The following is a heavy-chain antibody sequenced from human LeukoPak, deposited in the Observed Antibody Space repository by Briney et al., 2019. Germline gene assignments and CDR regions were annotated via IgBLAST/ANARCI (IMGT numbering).Heavy chain of an antibody. CDR1: GGSISSYY. D-gene: IGHD1-26*01. CDR2: IYYSGST. CDR3: ASVLGDGSYRYFDY. J-gene: IGHJ4*02. V-gene: IGHV4-59*01. Sequence: SETLSLTCTVSGGSISSYYWSWIRQPPGKGLEWIGYIYYSGSTNYNPSLNSRVTISVDTSKNQFSLKLSSVTAADTAVYYCASVLGDGSYRYFDYWGQGTLVTVS.